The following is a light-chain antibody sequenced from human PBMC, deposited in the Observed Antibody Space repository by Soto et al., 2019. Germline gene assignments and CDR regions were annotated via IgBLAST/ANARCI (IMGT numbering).Light chain of an antibody. CDR1: QSVGSTY. J-gene: IGKJ1*01. CDR3: QQYGSSPWT. Sequence: EIVLTQSPGTLSLSPGERATLSCRASQSVGSTYLAWYQQKPGQAPRLLIYGVSSRATGIPARFSGSGSGTDFTLTISRLEPQDFAVYYCQQYGSSPWTFGQGTKVDIK. CDR2: GVS. V-gene: IGKV3-20*01.